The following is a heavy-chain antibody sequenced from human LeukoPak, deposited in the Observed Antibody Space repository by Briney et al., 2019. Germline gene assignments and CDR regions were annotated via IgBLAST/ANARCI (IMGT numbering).Heavy chain of an antibody. J-gene: IGHJ6*02. V-gene: IGHV3-30*02. CDR2: IRYDGSNK. D-gene: IGHD2-21*01. CDR3: AKSPPFVGDYYYYYGIDV. CDR1: GFTFSSYG. Sequence: GGSLRLSCAASGFTFSSYGMHWVRQAPGKGLEWVAFIRYDGSNKYYADSVKGRFTISRDNSKNTLYLQMSSLRAEDTAVYYCAKSPPFVGDYYYYYGIDVWGQGATVTVSS.